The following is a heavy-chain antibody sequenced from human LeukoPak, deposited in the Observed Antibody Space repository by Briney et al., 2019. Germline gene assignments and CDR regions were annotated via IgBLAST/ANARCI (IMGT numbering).Heavy chain of an antibody. CDR2: INHSGST. V-gene: IGHV4-34*01. D-gene: IGHD3-10*01. Sequence: SETLSLTCAVYGGSFSGYYWSWIRQPPGKGLEWIGEINHSGSTNYNPSLKSRVTISVDTSKNQFSLKLSSVTAADTAVYYCARCLNPLWFGVPYYFDYWGQGTLVTVSS. CDR1: GGSFSGYY. CDR3: ARCLNPLWFGVPYYFDY. J-gene: IGHJ4*02.